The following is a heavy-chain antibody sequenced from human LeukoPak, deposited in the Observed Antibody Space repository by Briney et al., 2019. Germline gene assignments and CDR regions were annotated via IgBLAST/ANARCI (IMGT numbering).Heavy chain of an antibody. CDR3: ARGDDISPGRVLEY. Sequence: PGGSLRLSCVASSFTFSKHPTRSVRQPARGWVELVSAINERGDITKYADSVMRRFTISRDNSKNTLYLQMNSLRAEDTAVYYCARGDDISPGRVLEYWGRGTLVTVSS. CDR2: INERGDIT. J-gene: IGHJ4*02. D-gene: IGHD3-9*01. CDR1: SFTFSKHP. V-gene: IGHV3-23*01.